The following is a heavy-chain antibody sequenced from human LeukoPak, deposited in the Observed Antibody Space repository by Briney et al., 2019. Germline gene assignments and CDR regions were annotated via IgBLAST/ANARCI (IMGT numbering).Heavy chain of an antibody. J-gene: IGHJ4*02. CDR1: DSTFTSYG. CDR3: AREGGVDIPTPPDY. CDR2: ISAYNGNT. Sequence: ASVKPCCNAADSTFTSYGVSWGRQSAGQRLECMGWISAYNGNTNYAQKLQRRVTMTPYTDTSTTYMELRNLRSDDTGVYYCAREGGVDIPTPPDYWGQGTLVTVSS. D-gene: IGHD3-3*01. V-gene: IGHV1-18*01.